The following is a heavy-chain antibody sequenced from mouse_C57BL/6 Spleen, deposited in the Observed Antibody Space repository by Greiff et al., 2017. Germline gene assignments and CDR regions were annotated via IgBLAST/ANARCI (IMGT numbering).Heavy chain of an antibody. Sequence: QVQLQQSGAELVRPGTSVKVSCKASGYAFTNYLIEWVKQRPGQGLEWIGVINPGSGGTNYNEKFKGKATLTADKSSSTAYMQLSSLTSEDSAVXFCASGGSTGTDWYFDVWGTGTTVTVSS. J-gene: IGHJ1*03. CDR2: INPGSGGT. D-gene: IGHD4-1*02. V-gene: IGHV1-54*01. CDR3: ASGGSTGTDWYFDV. CDR1: GYAFTNYL.